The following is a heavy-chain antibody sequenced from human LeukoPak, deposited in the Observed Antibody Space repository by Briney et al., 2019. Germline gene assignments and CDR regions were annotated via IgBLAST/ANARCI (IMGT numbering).Heavy chain of an antibody. D-gene: IGHD3-22*01. J-gene: IGHJ4*02. V-gene: IGHV1-58*01. Sequence: ASVKVSCKASGFTFTSSAVQWVRQARGQRLEWIGWIVVGSGNANYAQKFQERVTITRDMSTSTAYMELSSLRSEDTAVYYCAADYYDSSGHTDWGQGTLVTVSS. CDR2: IVVGSGNA. CDR1: GFTFTSSA. CDR3: AADYYDSSGHTD.